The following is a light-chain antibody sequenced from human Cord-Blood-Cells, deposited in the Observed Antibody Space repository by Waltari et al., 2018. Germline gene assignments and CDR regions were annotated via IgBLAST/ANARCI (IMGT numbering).Light chain of an antibody. J-gene: IGLJ2*01. CDR3: SSYAGSNNVV. V-gene: IGLV2-8*01. Sequence: QSALTPPPSASGFPGQPVTIPCPGTSSDVGGSNYVSWYQQHPGKAPKLMIYEVSKRPSGVPDRFSGSKSGNTASLTVSGFQAEDEADYYCSSYAGSNNVVFGGGTKLTVL. CDR1: SSDVGGSNY. CDR2: EVS.